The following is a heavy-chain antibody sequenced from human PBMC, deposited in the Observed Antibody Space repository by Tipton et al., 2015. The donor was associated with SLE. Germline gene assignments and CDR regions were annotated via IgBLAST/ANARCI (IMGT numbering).Heavy chain of an antibody. V-gene: IGHV4-38-2*01. J-gene: IGHJ4*02. CDR1: GFSISSGYY. D-gene: IGHD3-22*01. CDR2: IYHSGST. Sequence: TLSLTCAVSGFSISSGYYWGGIRQPPGKGLEWIGTIYHSGSTYYNPSLKSRLTISVDTSKNQFFLKLSSVTAADTAVYYCARHYYDSSGYFSFYYFDSWGQGALVTVSS. CDR3: ARHYYDSSGYFSFYYFDS.